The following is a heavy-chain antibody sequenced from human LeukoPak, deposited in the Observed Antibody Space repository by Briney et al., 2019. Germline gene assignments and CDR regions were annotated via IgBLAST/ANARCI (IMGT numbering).Heavy chain of an antibody. V-gene: IGHV3-30*18. D-gene: IGHD6-13*01. CDR2: VSYDGSNK. J-gene: IGHJ4*02. CDR3: AKDEEGNFDY. CDR1: GFTFSSYG. Sequence: PGGSLRLSCAASGFTFSSYGMHWVRQAPGKGLEWVAVVSYDGSNKYYADSVKGRFTISRDNSKNTLYLQMNSLRAEDTAVYYCAKDEEGNFDYWGQGTLVTVSS.